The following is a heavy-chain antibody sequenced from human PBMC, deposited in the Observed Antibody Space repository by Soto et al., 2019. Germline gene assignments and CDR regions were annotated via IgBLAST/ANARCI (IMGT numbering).Heavy chain of an antibody. CDR2: ISAYNGNT. V-gene: IGHV1-18*04. D-gene: IGHD3-22*01. Sequence: ASVKVSCKASGYTFTSYGISWVRQAPGQGLEWMGWISAYNGNTNCAQKLQGRVTMTTDTSTSTAYMELRSLRSDDTAVYYCARRSYYYDSSGYYSLRYYFDYWGQGTLVTVSS. CDR3: ARRSYYYDSSGYYSLRYYFDY. J-gene: IGHJ4*02. CDR1: GYTFTSYG.